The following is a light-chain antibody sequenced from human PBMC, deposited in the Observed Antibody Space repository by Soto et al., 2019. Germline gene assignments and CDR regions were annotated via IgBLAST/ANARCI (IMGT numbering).Light chain of an antibody. CDR3: QQSYSSLWT. CDR2: AAS. V-gene: IGKV1-39*01. Sequence: DIQMTQSPSSLSASVGDRVTITCRASQSISNYLNWYQQKPGKAPKVLIYAASSLQSGVPSRFNGSGSGTDFTLTISSLQPEDFASYYCQQSYSSLWTFGQGTKADIK. CDR1: QSISNY. J-gene: IGKJ1*01.